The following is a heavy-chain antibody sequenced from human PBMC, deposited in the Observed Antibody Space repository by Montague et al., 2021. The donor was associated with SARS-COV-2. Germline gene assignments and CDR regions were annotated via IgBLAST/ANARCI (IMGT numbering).Heavy chain of an antibody. CDR2: IYYSGST. CDR1: GGSTSSSSYY. D-gene: IGHD5-18*01. J-gene: IGHJ5*02. Sequence: SETLSLTCTVSGGSTSSSSYYWGWIRQPPGRGLEWIGSIYYSGSTYYNPSLKSRVTISVDTSKNQFSLKLSSVTAADTAVYYCARTDLQLWSRCCFDPWGQGTLVTVSS. CDR3: ARTDLQLWSRCCFDP. V-gene: IGHV4-39*01.